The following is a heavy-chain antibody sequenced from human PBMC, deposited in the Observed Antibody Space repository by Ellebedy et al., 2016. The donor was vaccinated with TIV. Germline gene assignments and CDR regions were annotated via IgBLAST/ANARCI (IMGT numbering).Heavy chain of an antibody. CDR1: GGSISSYY. D-gene: IGHD3-9*01. CDR2: ISYSGNT. V-gene: IGHV4-59*01. Sequence: MPSETLSLTCTVSGGSISSYYWSWIRQPPGKGLEWIGYISYSGNTNFNPSLRSRISISVDTAKSQFSLKLSSVTAADTAVYYCAREKVPTRSYNRRYFDYWGQGTLVTVSS. CDR3: AREKVPTRSYNRRYFDY. J-gene: IGHJ4*02.